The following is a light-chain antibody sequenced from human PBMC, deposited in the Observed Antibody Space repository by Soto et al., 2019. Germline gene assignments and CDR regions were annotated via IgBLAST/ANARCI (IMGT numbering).Light chain of an antibody. CDR3: QQYNEWPSIT. J-gene: IGKJ5*01. V-gene: IGKV3-15*01. CDR1: QSVGSY. CDR2: GAS. Sequence: EIVMTQSPATLSVSPGETATLFCRASQSVGSYLAWYQQRPGQAPRLLIYGASTRATGVPASFSRSGSGTEFTLTISILHSEDFAVYYCQQYNEWPSITFGQGTRLEIK.